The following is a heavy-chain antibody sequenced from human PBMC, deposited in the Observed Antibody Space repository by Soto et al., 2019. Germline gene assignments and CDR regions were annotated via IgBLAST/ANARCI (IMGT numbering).Heavy chain of an antibody. J-gene: IGHJ4*02. Sequence: QVQLQESGPGLVKPSQTLSLTCTVSGGSISSGAYYWSWIRQHPGKGLEWIGYIYYSGNNYYNPSIMGRVTISIDTSKNQFSLKWSSVTAADTAVYYCASVGLRLGDYFDYWGQGTLVSVSS. D-gene: IGHD1-26*01. CDR3: ASVGLRLGDYFDY. CDR2: IYYSGNN. V-gene: IGHV4-31*03. CDR1: GGSISSGAYY.